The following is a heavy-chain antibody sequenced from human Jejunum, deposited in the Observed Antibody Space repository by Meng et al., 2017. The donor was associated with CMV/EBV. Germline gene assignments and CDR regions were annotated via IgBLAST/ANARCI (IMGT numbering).Heavy chain of an antibody. CDR2: LTGSGGNT. CDR1: GFTFSVHD. D-gene: IGHD2-15*01. CDR3: ARLSDS. V-gene: IGHV3-23*01. J-gene: IGHJ4*02. Sequence: LNISCSASGFTFSVHDMSWVRQAPGQVLKWVASLTGSGGNTYYADSVKGRFTIYRDNSKNTLYLQMNSLRADDTAVYYCARLSDSWGQGTLVTVSS.